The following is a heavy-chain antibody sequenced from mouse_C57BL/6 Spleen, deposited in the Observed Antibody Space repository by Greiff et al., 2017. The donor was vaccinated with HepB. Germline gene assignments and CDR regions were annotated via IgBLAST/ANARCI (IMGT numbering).Heavy chain of an antibody. Sequence: QVQLQQPGAELVRPGSSVKLSCKASGYTFTSYWMDWVKQRPGQGLEWIGNIYPSDSETHYNQKFKDKATLTVDKSSSTAYMQLSSLTSEDSAVYYCARGGMGGAMDYWGQGTSVTVSS. CDR3: ARGGMGGAMDY. CDR2: IYPSDSET. V-gene: IGHV1-61*01. J-gene: IGHJ4*01. CDR1: GYTFTSYW. D-gene: IGHD2-3*01.